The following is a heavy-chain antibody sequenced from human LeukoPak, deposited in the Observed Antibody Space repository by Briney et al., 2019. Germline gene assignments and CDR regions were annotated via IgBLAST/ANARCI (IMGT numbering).Heavy chain of an antibody. CDR1: GGSVSSTTYF. D-gene: IGHD3-10*01. CDR2: INYSGST. Sequence: SETLSLTCTVSGGSVSSTTYFWSWIRQPPGKGLEWIASINYSGSTYYNPFLKSRVTISVDTSENQFSLKLSSVTAADTAVYYCARYVVYGSGKYYFDYWGQGTLVTVSS. CDR3: ARYVVYGSGKYYFDY. J-gene: IGHJ4*02. V-gene: IGHV4-39*01.